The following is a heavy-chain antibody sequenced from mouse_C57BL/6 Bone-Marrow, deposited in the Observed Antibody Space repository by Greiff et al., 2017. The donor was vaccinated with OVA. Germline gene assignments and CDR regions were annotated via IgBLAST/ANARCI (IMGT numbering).Heavy chain of an antibody. CDR1: GYAFSSSW. J-gene: IGHJ1*03. Sequence: VKLQQSGPELVKPGASVKISCKASGYAFSSSWMNWVKQRPGKGLEWIGRIYPGDGDTNYNGKFKGKATLTADKSSSTAYMQLSSLTSEDSAVYFCARGGSKRYFDVWGTGTTVTVSS. CDR3: ARGGSKRYFDV. V-gene: IGHV1-82*01. CDR2: IYPGDGDT. D-gene: IGHD2-5*01.